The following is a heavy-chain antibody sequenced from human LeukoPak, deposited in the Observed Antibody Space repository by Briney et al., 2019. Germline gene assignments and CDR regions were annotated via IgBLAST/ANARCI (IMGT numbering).Heavy chain of an antibody. J-gene: IGHJ4*02. CDR3: ARTGLWLPADY. CDR2: INAGNGNT. V-gene: IGHV1-3*01. Sequence: ASVKVSCTASGYTFTSYAMHWVRQAPGQRLEWMGWINAGNGNTQYSQKFQGRVTITRDTSASTAYMELSSLRSEDTAVYYCARTGLWLPADYWGQGTLVTVSS. CDR1: GYTFTSYA. D-gene: IGHD5-12*01.